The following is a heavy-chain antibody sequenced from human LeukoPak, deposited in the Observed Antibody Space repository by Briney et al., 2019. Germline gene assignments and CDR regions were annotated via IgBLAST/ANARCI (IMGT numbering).Heavy chain of an antibody. V-gene: IGHV3-30-3*01. CDR3: ARPVRGYHYDDPYYFDY. CDR1: GFTFSSYA. Sequence: PGGSLRLSCAASGFTFSSYAMHWVRQAPGKGLEWVAVISYDGSNKYYADSVKGRFTISRDNSKNTLYLQMNSLRAEDTAVYYCARPVRGYHYDDPYYFDYWGQGTLVTVSS. J-gene: IGHJ4*02. CDR2: ISYDGSNK. D-gene: IGHD3-22*01.